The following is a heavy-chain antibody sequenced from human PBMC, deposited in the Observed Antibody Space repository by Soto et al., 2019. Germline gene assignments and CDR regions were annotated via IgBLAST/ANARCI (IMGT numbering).Heavy chain of an antibody. Sequence: SETLSLTCTVFCGSISSGDYYWSWIRQPPGKGLEWIGYIYYNGSTYYNPPLKSRVTISVDTSKNQFSLKLSSVTAADTAVYYCARVAAGLVAAADYNWFDPWGQGTLVTVSS. CDR1: CGSISSGDYY. CDR3: ARVAAGLVAAADYNWFDP. D-gene: IGHD6-13*01. CDR2: IYYNGST. V-gene: IGHV4-30-4*01. J-gene: IGHJ5*02.